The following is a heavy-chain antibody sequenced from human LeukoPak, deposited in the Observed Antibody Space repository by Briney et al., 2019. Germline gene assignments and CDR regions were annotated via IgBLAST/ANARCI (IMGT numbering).Heavy chain of an antibody. D-gene: IGHD6-13*01. CDR2: IYISGST. CDR3: ATGIAAASIYFFDY. Sequence: PSETLSLTCSVSGASISSYYWNWIRQPPGKGLEWIGNIYISGSTYYNPSLKSRVTISVDTSKNQFSLKLSSVTAADTAIYYCATGIAAASIYFFDYWGQGTLVTVSS. CDR1: GASISSYY. V-gene: IGHV4-4*08. J-gene: IGHJ4*02.